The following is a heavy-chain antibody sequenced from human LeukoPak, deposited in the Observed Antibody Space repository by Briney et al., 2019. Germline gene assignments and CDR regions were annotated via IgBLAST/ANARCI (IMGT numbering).Heavy chain of an antibody. CDR2: IYHSGST. CDR1: GGSISSGGYY. CDR3: AKVGLGGGGARTAYYFDY. V-gene: IGHV4-30-2*02. D-gene: IGHD1-26*01. J-gene: IGHJ4*02. Sequence: SQTLSLTCTVSGGSISSGGYYWSWIRQPPGKGLEWIGYIYHSGSTYYNPSLKSRVTISVDRSKNQFSLKLSSVTAADTAVYYCAKVGLGGGGARTAYYFDYWGQGTLVTVSS.